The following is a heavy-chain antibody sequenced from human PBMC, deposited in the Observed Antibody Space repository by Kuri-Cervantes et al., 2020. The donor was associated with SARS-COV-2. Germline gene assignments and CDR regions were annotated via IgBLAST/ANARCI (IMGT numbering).Heavy chain of an antibody. CDR3: TTLIDY. CDR2: VIPIFGTA. V-gene: IGHV1-69*05. J-gene: IGHJ4*02. Sequence: SSVKVSCKASGGTFSSYAISWVRQAPGQGLEWMGGVIPIFGTANYAQKFQGRVTITTDESTNTAYMELSSLKTEDTAVYYCTTLIDYWGQGALVTVSS. CDR1: GGTFSSYA.